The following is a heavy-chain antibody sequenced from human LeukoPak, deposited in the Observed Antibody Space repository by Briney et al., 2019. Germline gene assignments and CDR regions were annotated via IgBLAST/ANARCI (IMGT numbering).Heavy chain of an antibody. Sequence: SETLSLTCTVSGGSISSYYWSWLRQPAGKGLEWIGRIYTSGSTNYNPSLKSRVTISIDTSKNQFSLKVSSVTAADTAVYYCARGQKYYYDSSGYGPNDYWGQGTLVTVSS. CDR3: ARGQKYYYDSSGYGPNDY. J-gene: IGHJ4*02. D-gene: IGHD3-22*01. V-gene: IGHV4-4*07. CDR2: IYTSGST. CDR1: GGSISSYY.